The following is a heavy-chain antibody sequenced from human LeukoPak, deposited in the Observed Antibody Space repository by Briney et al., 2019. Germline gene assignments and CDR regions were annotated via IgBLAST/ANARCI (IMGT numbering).Heavy chain of an antibody. Sequence: PSETLSLTRAVYGGSFSGYYWSWIRQPPGKGLEWIGEISHSGSTNYNPSLKSRVTISLDTSKNQFSLNLSSVTAAGTAVYYCARVRARLPTIGYWGQGTLVTVSS. CDR1: GGSFSGYY. J-gene: IGHJ4*02. CDR2: ISHSGST. CDR3: ARVRARLPTIGY. V-gene: IGHV4-34*01. D-gene: IGHD2-21*01.